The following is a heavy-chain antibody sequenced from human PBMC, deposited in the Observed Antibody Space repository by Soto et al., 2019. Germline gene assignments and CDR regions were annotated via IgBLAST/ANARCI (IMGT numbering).Heavy chain of an antibody. CDR1: GYTFTSYG. V-gene: IGHV1-18*01. Sequence: GASVKVSCKASGYTFTSYGISWVRQAPGQGLEWMGWISAYNGNTNYAQKLQGRVTMTTDTSTSTAYMELRSLRSDDTAVYYCARVWTSLEWPNYFDYWGQGTLVTVSS. CDR3: ARVWTSLEWPNYFDY. D-gene: IGHD3-3*01. CDR2: ISAYNGNT. J-gene: IGHJ4*02.